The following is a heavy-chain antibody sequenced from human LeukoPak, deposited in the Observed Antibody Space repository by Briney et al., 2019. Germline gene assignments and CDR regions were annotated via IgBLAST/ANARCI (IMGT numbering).Heavy chain of an antibody. CDR1: GYSFTSYW. J-gene: IGHJ4*02. CDR2: IYPGDSDT. CDR3: ARREVTFPVNYYDSSGYFEY. Sequence: GESLKISCKGSGYSFTSYWIGWVRQMPGKGLEWMGIIYPGDSDTRYSPSFQGQVTISADKSISTAYLQWSSLKASDTAMYYCARREVTFPVNYYDSSGYFEYWGQGTLVTVSS. D-gene: IGHD3-22*01. V-gene: IGHV5-51*01.